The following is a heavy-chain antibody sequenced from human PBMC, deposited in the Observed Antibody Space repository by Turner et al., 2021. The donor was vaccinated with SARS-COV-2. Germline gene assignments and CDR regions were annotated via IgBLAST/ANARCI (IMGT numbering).Heavy chain of an antibody. Sequence: ELQLVASGGGLVQPGRSLRLSCTASGFTFGNYGMSWFRQAPGKGLERESFIRSKSNGGKTENAAYVKGRFTNSRDDSKSIAYLQMNSLKTEDTAVYYCTGGIAGDSWGQGTLVTVSS. CDR3: TGGIAGDS. CDR1: GFTFGNYG. D-gene: IGHD6-13*01. CDR2: IRSKSNGGKT. V-gene: IGHV3-49*03. J-gene: IGHJ4*02.